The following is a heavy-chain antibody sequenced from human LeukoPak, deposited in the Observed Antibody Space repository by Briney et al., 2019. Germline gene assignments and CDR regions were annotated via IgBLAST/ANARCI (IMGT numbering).Heavy chain of an antibody. D-gene: IGHD1-7*01. CDR2: INPNSGGT. V-gene: IGHV1-2*02. CDR1: GYTFTGYY. CDR3: ARTELELHCAFDI. Sequence: ASVKVSCKASGYTFTGYYMHWVRQAPGQGLEWMGWINPNSGGTNYAQKFQGRVTMTRDTSISTAYMELSRLRSDDTAVYYCARTELELHCAFDIWGQGTMVTVSS. J-gene: IGHJ3*02.